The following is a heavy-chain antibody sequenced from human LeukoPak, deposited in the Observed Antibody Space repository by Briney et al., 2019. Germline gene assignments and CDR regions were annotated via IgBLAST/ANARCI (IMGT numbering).Heavy chain of an antibody. D-gene: IGHD6-25*01. J-gene: IGHJ4*02. V-gene: IGHV3-23*01. CDR1: GFTFSSYG. Sequence: GGSLRLSCAASGFTFSSYGMHWVRQAPGKGLEWVSSNSGGSSYYADSVKGRFTISRDNSKNTLYLQMNGLRAEDTAVYYCAKDLGSSGWYIDNWGQGTLVTVSS. CDR2: NSGGSS. CDR3: AKDLGSSGWYIDN.